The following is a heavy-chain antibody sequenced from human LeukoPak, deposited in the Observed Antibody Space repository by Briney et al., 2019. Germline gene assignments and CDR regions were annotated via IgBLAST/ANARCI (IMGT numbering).Heavy chain of an antibody. J-gene: IGHJ4*02. D-gene: IGHD4-17*01. V-gene: IGHV1-2*04. CDR3: ARAGYGDQPGYFDY. CDR1: GYTFTGYY. CDR2: INPNSGGT. Sequence: ASVKVSCKASGYTFTGYYMHWVRQAPGQGLEWMGWINPNSGGTNYAQKFQGWGTMTRDTSISTAYMELSRLRSDDTAVYYCARAGYGDQPGYFDYWGQGTLVTVSS.